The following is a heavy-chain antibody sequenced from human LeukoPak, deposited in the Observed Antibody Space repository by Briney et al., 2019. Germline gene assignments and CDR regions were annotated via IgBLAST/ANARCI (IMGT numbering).Heavy chain of an antibody. V-gene: IGHV4-59*01. CDR2: IYYSGST. Sequence: PSETLSLTYTVSGASISSYYWNWIRQPPGKGLEWIGYIYYSGSTNYNPSLKSRVTISLDTSKNQFSLNLSSVTAADTAVYYCARDRGAYYDFWSGFDYWGQGTLVTVSS. CDR3: ARDRGAYYDFWSGFDY. CDR1: GASISSYY. J-gene: IGHJ4*02. D-gene: IGHD3-3*01.